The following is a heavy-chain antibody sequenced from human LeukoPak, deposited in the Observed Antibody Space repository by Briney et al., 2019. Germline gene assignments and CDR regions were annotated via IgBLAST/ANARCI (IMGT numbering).Heavy chain of an antibody. D-gene: IGHD2-2*01. CDR1: GFTFSTYS. J-gene: IGHJ4*02. V-gene: IGHV3-21*01. CDR3: AKDFPAAHTGLDY. CDR2: ISPDSNYK. Sequence: GGSLRLSCAASGFTFSTYSMNWLRLAPGKGLEWVSSISPDSNYKYYVDSVKGRFTISRDNSKNTLYLQMNSLRAEDTAVYYCAKDFPAAHTGLDYWGQGTLVTVSS.